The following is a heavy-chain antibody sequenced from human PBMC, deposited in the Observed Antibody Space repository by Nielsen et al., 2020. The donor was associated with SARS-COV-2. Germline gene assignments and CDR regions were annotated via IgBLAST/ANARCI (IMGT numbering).Heavy chain of an antibody. CDR1: GDSINSGGYY. V-gene: IGHV4-31*03. CDR3: ARGLGYSVHFDS. J-gene: IGHJ4*02. Sequence: FTCTVSGDSINSGGYYWSWIRHHPGKGLEWMGYIYYKGSTSYNPSLKSRLTISVDTSNNQFSLRLSSVTAADTAMYYCARGLGYSVHFDSWGQGTLVTVSS. D-gene: IGHD5/OR15-5a*01. CDR2: IYYKGST.